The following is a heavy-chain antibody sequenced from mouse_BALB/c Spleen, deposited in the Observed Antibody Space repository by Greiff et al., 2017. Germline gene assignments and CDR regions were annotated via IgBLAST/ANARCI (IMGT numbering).Heavy chain of an antibody. D-gene: IGHD2-1*01. CDR3: AREGNSYAMDY. V-gene: IGHV1-7*01. CDR2: INPSTGYT. J-gene: IGHJ4*01. CDR1: GYTFTSYW. Sequence: QVQLQQSGAELAKPGASVKMSCKASGYTFTSYWMHWVKQRPGQGLEWIGYINPSTGYTEYNQKFKDKATLTADKSSSTAYMQLSSLTSEDSAVYYCAREGNSYAMDYWGQGTSVTVSS.